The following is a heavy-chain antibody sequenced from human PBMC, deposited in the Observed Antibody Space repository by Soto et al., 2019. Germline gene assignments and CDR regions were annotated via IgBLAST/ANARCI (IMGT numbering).Heavy chain of an antibody. CDR1: GFTFSSYE. D-gene: IGHD6-19*01. J-gene: IGHJ5*02. Sequence: GGSLRLSCAASGFTFSSYEMNWVRQAPGKGLEWVSYISSGDTVYYADSVKGRFTISRDNAKNSLYLQMNSLRAEDTAVYYCARVNSTGWYVWFDPWGQGTLVT. V-gene: IGHV3-48*03. CDR3: ARVNSTGWYVWFDP. CDR2: ISSGDTV.